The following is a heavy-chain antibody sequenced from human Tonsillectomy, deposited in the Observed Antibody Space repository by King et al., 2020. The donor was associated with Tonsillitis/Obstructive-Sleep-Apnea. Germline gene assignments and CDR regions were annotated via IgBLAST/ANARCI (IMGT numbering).Heavy chain of an antibody. V-gene: IGHV1-2*02. CDR1: GYTFIDYY. CDR3: ATEKVVVAATKYWFDP. J-gene: IGHJ5*02. D-gene: IGHD2-15*01. Sequence: QLVQSGAEVKKPGASVKVSCKASGYTFIDYYVHWVRQAPGQGLEWMGWINPNSGGTNHAQKFQGRVTMTRDTSISTVSMELSRRRFDDTAVYYCATEKVVVAATKYWFDPWGQGTLVTVSS. CDR2: INPNSGGT.